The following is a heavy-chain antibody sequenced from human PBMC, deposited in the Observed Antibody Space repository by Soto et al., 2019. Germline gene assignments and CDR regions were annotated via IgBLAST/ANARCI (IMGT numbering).Heavy chain of an antibody. CDR3: IRAPVW. V-gene: IGHV3-15*01. CDR1: GFTFSNAC. D-gene: IGHD3-16*01. J-gene: IGHJ4*02. Sequence: QLLESGGGFVKPGMSLRLPCAASGFTFSNACMTWVRQAPGKGLERVGLIRSQGDGGTADYAAPVRGRFNNSRDDPQNLVFLDMDNVQHEATAIYYCIRAPVWWGQGTLVTVSS. CDR2: IRSQGDGGTA.